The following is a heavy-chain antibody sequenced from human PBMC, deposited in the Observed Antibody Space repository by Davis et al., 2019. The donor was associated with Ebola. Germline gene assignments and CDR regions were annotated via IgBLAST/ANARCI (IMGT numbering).Heavy chain of an antibody. J-gene: IGHJ5*02. CDR3: ARQSVFYDISGTLNWFDP. D-gene: IGHD3-22*01. CDR1: GGSISSYY. Sequence: SETLSLTCTVSGGSISSYYWSWIRQPPGKGLELIGYIYYSGSTNYNPSLKSRVTISVDTSKNQFSLKLSSVTAADTAVYYCARQSVFYDISGTLNWFDPRGQGTLVTVSS. V-gene: IGHV4-59*08. CDR2: IYYSGST.